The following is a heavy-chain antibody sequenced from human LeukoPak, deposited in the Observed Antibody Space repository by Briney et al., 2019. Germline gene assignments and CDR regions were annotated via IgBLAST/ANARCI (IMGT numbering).Heavy chain of an antibody. CDR2: IYYSGST. D-gene: IGHD6-19*01. Sequence: SETLSLTCTVSGGSISSYYWSWIRQPPGKGLEWIGYIYYSGSTNYNPSLKSRVTISVDTSKNQFSLKLSSVTAADTAVYYCARHPASGQWLAPYYYYGMDVWGQGTTVTVSS. CDR1: GGSISSYY. V-gene: IGHV4-59*08. J-gene: IGHJ6*02. CDR3: ARHPASGQWLAPYYYYGMDV.